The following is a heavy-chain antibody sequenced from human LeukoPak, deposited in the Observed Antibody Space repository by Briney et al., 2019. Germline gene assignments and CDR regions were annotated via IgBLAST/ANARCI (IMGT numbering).Heavy chain of an antibody. D-gene: IGHD4-17*01. CDR2: IYYSGTT. J-gene: IGHJ3*02. CDR3: ARAIYGPAAFDI. V-gene: IGHV4-39*07. CDR1: GGSIISGSKY. Sequence: SETLSLTCTVSGGSIISGSKYWGWIRQAPGTGLEWIGSIYYSGTTYYSPSLKSRVTMSIDTSKNQFSLNLRSVIAADTAVYHCARAIYGPAAFDIWGQGMMVTVSS.